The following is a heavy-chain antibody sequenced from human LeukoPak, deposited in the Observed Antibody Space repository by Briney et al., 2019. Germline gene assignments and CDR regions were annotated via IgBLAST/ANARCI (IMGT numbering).Heavy chain of an antibody. V-gene: IGHV3-7*01. J-gene: IGHJ4*02. D-gene: IGHD3-10*01. CDR1: GFTFSNYW. Sequence: GRSLRLSCAASGFTFSNYWMSWVRQPPGKGLEWVASMNQDGSEKYYVDSVKGRFTISRDNAKNSLYLQMNSLRAEDTAVFYCARTGVGYFDYWGQGTLVTVSS. CDR3: ARTGVGYFDY. CDR2: MNQDGSEK.